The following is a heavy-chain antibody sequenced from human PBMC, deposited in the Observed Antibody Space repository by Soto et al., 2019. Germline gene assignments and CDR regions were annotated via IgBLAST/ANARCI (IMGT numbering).Heavy chain of an antibody. V-gene: IGHV4-30-4*01. CDR1: GGSISSGDYY. CDR2: IYYSGST. J-gene: IGHJ5*02. D-gene: IGHD3-3*01. CDR3: ARGNGDFGGNWFDP. Sequence: PSETLSLTCTVPGGSISSGDYYWSWIRQPPGKGLEWIGYIYYSGSTYYNPSLKSRVTISVDTSKNQFSLKLSSVTAADTAVYYCARGNGDFGGNWFDPWGQGTLVTVSS.